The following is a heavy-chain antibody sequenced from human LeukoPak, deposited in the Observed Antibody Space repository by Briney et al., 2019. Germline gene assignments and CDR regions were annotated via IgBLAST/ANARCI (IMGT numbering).Heavy chain of an antibody. D-gene: IGHD6-19*01. Sequence: SVKVSCKASGGTFSSYAISWVRQAPGQGLEWMGRIIPIFGTANYAQKFQGRVTITTDESTSTAYMELSSLRSEDTAVYYCARDPSSGWYLEYYFDYWGQGTLVTVSS. CDR2: IIPIFGTA. CDR1: GGTFSSYA. CDR3: ARDPSSGWYLEYYFDY. V-gene: IGHV1-69*05. J-gene: IGHJ4*02.